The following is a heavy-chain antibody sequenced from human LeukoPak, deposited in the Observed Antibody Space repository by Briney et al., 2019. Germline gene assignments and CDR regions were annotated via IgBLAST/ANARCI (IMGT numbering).Heavy chain of an antibody. CDR2: ISGSGGNT. Sequence: GGSLRLSCAASGFTFSSYGMSWVRQAPGKGLEWVSVISGSGGNTYYADSVKGRFTISRHNSKNTLYLQMNSLRAEDTAVYYCARDSYGGTPKWGQGTLVTVSS. D-gene: IGHD4-23*01. V-gene: IGHV3-23*01. J-gene: IGHJ4*02. CDR1: GFTFSSYG. CDR3: ARDSYGGTPK.